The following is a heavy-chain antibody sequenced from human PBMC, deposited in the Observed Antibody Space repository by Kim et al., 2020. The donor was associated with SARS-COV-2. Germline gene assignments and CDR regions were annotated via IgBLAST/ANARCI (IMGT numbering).Heavy chain of an antibody. CDR1: GFTVSSNY. J-gene: IGHJ4*02. D-gene: IGHD3-22*01. Sequence: GGSLRLSCAASGFTVSSNYMSWVRQAPGKGLEWVSVIYSGGSTFYADSVRGRFTISRDNSKNTLYLQMNSLRAEDTSLYYCARLTDYSGYYYGEFDYWGQGTLVTVSS. CDR2: IYSGGST. V-gene: IGHV3-66*04. CDR3: ARLTDYSGYYYGEFDY.